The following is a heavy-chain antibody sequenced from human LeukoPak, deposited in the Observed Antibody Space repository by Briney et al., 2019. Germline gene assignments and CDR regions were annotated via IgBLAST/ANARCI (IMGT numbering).Heavy chain of an antibody. J-gene: IGHJ6*03. CDR3: AKAGQYSSSLSPYYYYYYMDV. Sequence: PGGSLRLSCTASGFTFSSYAMSWVRQAPGKGLECVSAISGSGGYTYHADSVKGRFTISRDNSKNTLYLQMNSLRAEDTAVYYCAKAGQYSSSLSPYYYYYYMDVWGKGTTVTVSS. CDR2: ISGSGGYT. D-gene: IGHD6-6*01. V-gene: IGHV3-23*01. CDR1: GFTFSSYA.